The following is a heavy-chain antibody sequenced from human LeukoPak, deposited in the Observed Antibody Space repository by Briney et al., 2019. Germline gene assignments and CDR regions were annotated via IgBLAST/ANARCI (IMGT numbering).Heavy chain of an antibody. Sequence: SQTLSLTCAISGDSVSSKSASWHWLRQSPSRGLEWLGRTYSRSKWFNDYAVSVKSRISINPDTSKNQFSLHLTSVTPDDTAVYYCARGTGSLDYWGQGTLVTVSS. J-gene: IGHJ4*02. CDR2: TYSRSKWFN. D-gene: IGHD1-26*01. CDR3: ARGTGSLDY. CDR1: GDSVSSKSAS. V-gene: IGHV6-1*01.